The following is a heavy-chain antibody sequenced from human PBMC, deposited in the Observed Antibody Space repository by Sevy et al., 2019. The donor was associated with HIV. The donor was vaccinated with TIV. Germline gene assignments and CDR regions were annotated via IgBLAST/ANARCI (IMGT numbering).Heavy chain of an antibody. CDR1: GFTVSSNY. D-gene: IGHD6-13*01. Sequence: GGSLRLSCAPSGFTVSSNYMSWVRQAPGKGLEWVSVIYSDDSTYYADSVKGRFTISRDNSKNTLYLQMNSLRAEDTAVYYCATGIAAAGHSFDYWGQGTLVTVSS. J-gene: IGHJ4*02. V-gene: IGHV3-53*01. CDR3: ATGIAAAGHSFDY. CDR2: IYSDDST.